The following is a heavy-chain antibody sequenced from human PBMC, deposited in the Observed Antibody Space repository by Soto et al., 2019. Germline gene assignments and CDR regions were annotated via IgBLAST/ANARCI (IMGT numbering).Heavy chain of an antibody. V-gene: IGHV3-30*18. CDR3: AKGSSSVYYYYYGIDV. Sequence: LRLSCAASGFTFSSYGMHWVRQAPGKGLEWVAVMSYDGSNKYYADSVKGRFTISRDNSKNTLYLQMNSLRAEDTAVYYCAKGSSSVYYYYYGIDVWGQGTTVTVSS. CDR1: GFTFSSYG. J-gene: IGHJ6*02. D-gene: IGHD6-6*01. CDR2: MSYDGSNK.